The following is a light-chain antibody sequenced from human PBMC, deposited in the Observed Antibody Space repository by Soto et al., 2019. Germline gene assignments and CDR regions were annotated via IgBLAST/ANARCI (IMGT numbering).Light chain of an antibody. V-gene: IGKV3-20*01. CDR2: GAS. CDR3: QQYGTSLIT. Sequence: EIVLTQSPGTLPLSPGERATLSCRASQSISNNYLGWYQQKPGQAPRLLIYGASSRATGIPDRFSGSGSGSGSGTDFTLTISRLEPEDFALYYCQQYGTSLITFGQGSRLEIK. CDR1: QSISNNY. J-gene: IGKJ5*01.